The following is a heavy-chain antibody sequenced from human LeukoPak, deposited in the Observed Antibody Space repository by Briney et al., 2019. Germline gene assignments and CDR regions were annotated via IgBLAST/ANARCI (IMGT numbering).Heavy chain of an antibody. V-gene: IGHV4-59*05. CDR2: IYYSGST. Sequence: SETLSLTCTVSGGSISSHYWSWIRQPPGKGLEWIGSIYYSGSTYYNPSLKSRVTISVDTSKNQFSLKLSSVTAADTAVYYCARQRVWSMYSSGAYFDYWGQGTLVTVSS. J-gene: IGHJ4*02. CDR3: ARQRVWSMYSSGAYFDY. CDR1: GGSISSHY. D-gene: IGHD6-19*01.